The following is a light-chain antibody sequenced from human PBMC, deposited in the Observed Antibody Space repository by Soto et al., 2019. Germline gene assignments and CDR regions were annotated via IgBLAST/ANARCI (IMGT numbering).Light chain of an antibody. CDR2: EVS. V-gene: IGLV2-14*01. Sequence: QSVLTQPASVSGSPGQSITISCTGTSSDVGGYNYVSWYQQHPGKAPKLMIYEVSNRPSGVSNRFSGSKSGNTASLTISGLQAEDEADYYCSSYRSSTTGVFGTGTKLTVL. CDR1: SSDVGGYNY. CDR3: SSYRSSTTGV. J-gene: IGLJ1*01.